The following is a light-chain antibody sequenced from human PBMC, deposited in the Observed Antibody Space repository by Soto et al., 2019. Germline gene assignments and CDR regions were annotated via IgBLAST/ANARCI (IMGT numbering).Light chain of an antibody. CDR2: KAS. CDR3: QHYNSYSEA. Sequence: IQMTPSPSTLSGSVGDRVTITFRASQTISSWLAWYQQKPGKAPKLLIYKASTLKSGVPSRFSGSGSGTEFTLTISSLQPDDFATYYCQHYNSYSEAFGQGTKVDNK. V-gene: IGKV1-5*03. CDR1: QTISSW. J-gene: IGKJ1*01.